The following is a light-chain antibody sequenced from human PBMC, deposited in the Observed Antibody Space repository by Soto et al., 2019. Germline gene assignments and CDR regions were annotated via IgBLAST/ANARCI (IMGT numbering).Light chain of an antibody. J-gene: IGKJ1*01. V-gene: IGKV3-20*01. Sequence: ESVLTQSPGTLSLSPGERATLSCRASQSVISNYLAWYQQKPGQAPRLLIYGASTRATGIPDRFSGSGSGTDFTLTISRLEPEDSAVYYCQQYGSSPTWTFGQGTKVE. CDR2: GAS. CDR3: QQYGSSPTWT. CDR1: QSVISNY.